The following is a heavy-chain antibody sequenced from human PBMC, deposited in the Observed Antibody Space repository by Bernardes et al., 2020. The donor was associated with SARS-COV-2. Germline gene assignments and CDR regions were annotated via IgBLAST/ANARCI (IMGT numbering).Heavy chain of an antibody. D-gene: IGHD1-26*01. V-gene: IGHV3-74*01. J-gene: IGHJ4*02. Sequence: GGSLRLSCAPSGFIFSSYWMHWVRQAPGKGLVWVSRIDTAGGITNYADSVRGRFTISRDNAKNTLFLEMNSLRVEDTAVYYCTRDIGGAASHWGQGTPVTVSS. CDR3: TRDIGGAASH. CDR2: IDTAGGIT. CDR1: GFIFSSYW.